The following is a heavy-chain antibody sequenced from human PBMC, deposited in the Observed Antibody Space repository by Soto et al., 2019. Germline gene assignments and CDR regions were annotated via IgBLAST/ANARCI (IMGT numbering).Heavy chain of an antibody. V-gene: IGHV1-46*01. CDR3: ARDPPRYSSSWYRFDY. J-gene: IGHJ4*02. Sequence: ASVKVSCKISGHTLTEFSIHWVRQAPGQGLEWMGIINPSGGSTSYAQKFQGRVTMTRDTSTSTVYMELSSLRSEDTAVYYCARDPPRYSSSWYRFDYWGQGTLVTVSS. CDR2: INPSGGST. CDR1: GHTLTEFS. D-gene: IGHD6-13*01.